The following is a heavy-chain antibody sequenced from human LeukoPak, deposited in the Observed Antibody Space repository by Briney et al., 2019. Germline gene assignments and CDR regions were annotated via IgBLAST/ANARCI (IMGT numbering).Heavy chain of an antibody. D-gene: IGHD2-15*01. J-gene: IGHJ5*02. V-gene: IGHV3-23*01. CDR1: GFTFSSYA. Sequence: GGSLRLSCAASGFTFSSYAMSWVRQAPGKGLEWVSAISGSGGSTYYADSEKGRFTVSRDNSKNTLYLQMNSLRAEDTAVYYCAKDSHRDCSGGSCYLGPRWFDPWGQGTLVTVSS. CDR2: ISGSGGST. CDR3: AKDSHRDCSGGSCYLGPRWFDP.